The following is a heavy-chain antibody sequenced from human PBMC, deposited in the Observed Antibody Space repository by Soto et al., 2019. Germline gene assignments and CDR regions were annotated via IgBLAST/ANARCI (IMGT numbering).Heavy chain of an antibody. Sequence: ETLSLTCTVSGGSISSSSYYWGWIRQPPGKGLEWIGSIYYSGSTYYNPSLKSRVTISVDTSKNQFSLKLSSVTAADTAVYYCASPMYSSGCYNTGAFDIWGHGTMVTVSS. D-gene: IGHD6-19*01. CDR2: IYYSGST. V-gene: IGHV4-39*01. CDR1: GGSISSSSYY. J-gene: IGHJ3*02. CDR3: ASPMYSSGCYNTGAFDI.